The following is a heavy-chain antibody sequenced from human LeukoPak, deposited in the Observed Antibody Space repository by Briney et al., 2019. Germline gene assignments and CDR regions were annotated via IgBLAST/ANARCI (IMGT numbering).Heavy chain of an antibody. CDR2: ISSTRPTI. CDR3: AKSVFDSSGDPYMDV. D-gene: IGHD3-22*01. Sequence: RGSLRLSCAASGFSFSSYNMNWVRQAPGKGLEWISYISSTRPTIYYADSVKGRFTISRDDAKSSLYLQMNSLRVEDTAVYYCAKSVFDSSGDPYMDVWGKGTTVTISS. CDR1: GFSFSSYN. V-gene: IGHV3-48*01. J-gene: IGHJ6*03.